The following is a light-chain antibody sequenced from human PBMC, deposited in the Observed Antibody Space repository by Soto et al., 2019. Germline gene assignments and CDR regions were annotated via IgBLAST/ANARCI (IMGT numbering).Light chain of an antibody. CDR3: QQRSNWPPIT. CDR1: QRVSANY. J-gene: IGKJ5*01. V-gene: IGKV3-11*01. Sequence: EIVLTQSPGILSLSPGETATLSCRASQRVSANYLAWYQHKPGQAPRLLIYDASTRATGTPARFSGSGSGTDFTLTISSLEPEDFAVYYCQQRSNWPPITFGQGTRLEIK. CDR2: DAS.